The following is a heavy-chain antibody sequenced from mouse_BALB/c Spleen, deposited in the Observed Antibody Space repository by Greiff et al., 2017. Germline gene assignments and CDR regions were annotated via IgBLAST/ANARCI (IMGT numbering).Heavy chain of an antibody. Sequence: EVKLQESGPGLVKPSQSLSLTCTVTGYSITSDYAWNWIRQFPGNKLEWMGYISYSGSTSYNPSLKSRISITRDTSKNQFFLQLNSVTTEDTATYYCARSTIYDGYYGAMDYWGQGTSVTVSS. J-gene: IGHJ4*01. CDR3: ARSTIYDGYYGAMDY. D-gene: IGHD2-3*01. CDR2: ISYSGST. V-gene: IGHV3-2*02. CDR1: GYSITSDYA.